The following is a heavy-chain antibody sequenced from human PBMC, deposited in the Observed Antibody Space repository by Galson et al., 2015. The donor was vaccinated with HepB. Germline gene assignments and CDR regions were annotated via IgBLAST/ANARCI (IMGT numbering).Heavy chain of an antibody. D-gene: IGHD6-19*01. CDR3: ARDRYSSGWYVGQATFDY. CDR1: GDSVSSNSAA. Sequence: CAISGDSVSSNSAAWNWIRQSPSRGLEWLGRTYYRSKWYNDYAVSVKSRITVNPDTSKNQFSLQLNSVTPEDTAVYYCARDRYSSGWYVGQATFDYWGQGTLVTVSS. V-gene: IGHV6-1*01. CDR2: TYYRSKWYN. J-gene: IGHJ4*02.